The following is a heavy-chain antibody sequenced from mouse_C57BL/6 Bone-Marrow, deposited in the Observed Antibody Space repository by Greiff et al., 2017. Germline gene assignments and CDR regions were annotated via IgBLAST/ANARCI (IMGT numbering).Heavy chain of an antibody. Sequence: EVKLVESGGGLVQPGGSLKLSCAASGFTFSDYYMYWVRQTPGKRLEWVAYISNGGGSTYYPDTVKGRFTISRDNAKNTLYLQMSRLKSEDTAMYYCASSSITTDYYAMDYWGQGTSVTVSS. CDR3: ASSSITTDYYAMDY. V-gene: IGHV5-12*01. J-gene: IGHJ4*01. CDR2: ISNGGGST. CDR1: GFTFSDYY. D-gene: IGHD1-2*01.